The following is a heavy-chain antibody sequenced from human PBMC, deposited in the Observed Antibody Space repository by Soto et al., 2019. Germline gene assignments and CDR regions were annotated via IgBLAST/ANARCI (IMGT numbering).Heavy chain of an antibody. Sequence: SETLSLTCTVSGYSISSGSYRAWSRQPPGKGPEWIASIYHGGTTFYNPSVKSRITISVDTSNNKFSLKLKSVTAADTAVYYCARVHVMVVAGSTFDYWGHGTLVTVSS. CDR1: GYSISSGSY. V-gene: IGHV4-38-2*02. J-gene: IGHJ4*01. CDR3: ARVHVMVVAGSTFDY. CDR2: IYHGGTT. D-gene: IGHD6-19*01.